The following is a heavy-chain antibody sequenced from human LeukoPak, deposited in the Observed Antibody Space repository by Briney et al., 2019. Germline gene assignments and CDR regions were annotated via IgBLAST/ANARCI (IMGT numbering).Heavy chain of an antibody. Sequence: SETLSLTCAVYGGSFSGYYWSWIRQPPGKGLEWIGEINHSGSTNYNPSLKSRVTISVDTSKNQFSLKLSSVTAADTAVYYCARTRTWYSSSLLDYWGQGTLVTVSS. CDR2: INHSGST. D-gene: IGHD6-13*01. J-gene: IGHJ4*02. CDR1: GGSFSGYY. CDR3: ARTRTWYSSSLLDY. V-gene: IGHV4-34*01.